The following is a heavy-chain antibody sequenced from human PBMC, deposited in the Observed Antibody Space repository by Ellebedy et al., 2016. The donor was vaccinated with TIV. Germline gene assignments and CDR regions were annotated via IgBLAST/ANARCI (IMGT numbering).Heavy chain of an antibody. CDR2: INKDGSEK. Sequence: GGSLRLSXAASGLIFSNVWMGWVRQAPGKGLEWVANINKDGSEKYYADSVKGQFIISRDNAKNSSFLQMNSLRGDDAAMYYCTGRGGCNTSCSDHWGHGTVVSVSS. V-gene: IGHV3-7*01. CDR1: GLIFSNVW. J-gene: IGHJ4*01. CDR3: TGRGGCNTSCSDH. D-gene: IGHD3-16*01.